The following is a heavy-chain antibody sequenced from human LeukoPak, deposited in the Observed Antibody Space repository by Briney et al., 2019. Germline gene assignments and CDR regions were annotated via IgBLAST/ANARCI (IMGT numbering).Heavy chain of an antibody. V-gene: IGHV3-66*01. Sequence: PGGSLGLSCAVSGFNVSSNYLNWVRQAPGKGREWVSVIYSGGSTYYADSVKGRFTISRDNSKNTLYLQMNSLRAEDTAVYHCARVDSRTAQFDYWGQGTLVTVSS. D-gene: IGHD6-13*01. CDR2: IYSGGST. CDR1: GFNVSSNY. CDR3: ARVDSRTAQFDY. J-gene: IGHJ4*02.